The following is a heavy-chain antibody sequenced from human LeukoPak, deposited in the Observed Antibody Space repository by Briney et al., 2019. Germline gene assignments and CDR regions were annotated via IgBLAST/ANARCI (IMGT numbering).Heavy chain of an antibody. V-gene: IGHV4-30-2*01. CDR3: ARRSIAARSGRYYYYGIDV. D-gene: IGHD6-6*01. Sequence: SETLSLTCAVSGGSISSGGYSWSWIRQPPGKGLEWIGYIYHSGSTYYTPSLKSRVTISVDRSKNQFSLKLSSVTAADTAVYYCARRSIAARSGRYYYYGIDVWGQGTTVTVSS. CDR1: GGSISSGGYS. CDR2: IYHSGST. J-gene: IGHJ6*02.